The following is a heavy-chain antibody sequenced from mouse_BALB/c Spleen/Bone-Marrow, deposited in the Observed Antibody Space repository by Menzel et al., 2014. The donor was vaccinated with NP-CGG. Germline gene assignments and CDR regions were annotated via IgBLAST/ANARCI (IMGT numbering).Heavy chain of an antibody. Sequence: EVQLQQSGAELVKPGASVKLSCTASGFNTKDTYMHWVKQRPEQGLEWIGRIDPANDNTKYDPKFQGKATITADTSSNTAYLQLSSLTSEDTAVYYCAFYYYGSSLFAYWGQGTLVTVSA. D-gene: IGHD1-1*01. J-gene: IGHJ3*01. CDR3: AFYYYGSSLFAY. CDR1: GFNTKDTY. V-gene: IGHV14-3*02. CDR2: IDPANDNT.